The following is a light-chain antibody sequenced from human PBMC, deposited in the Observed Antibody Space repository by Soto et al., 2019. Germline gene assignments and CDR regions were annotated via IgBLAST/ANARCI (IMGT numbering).Light chain of an antibody. J-gene: IGKJ1*01. CDR3: LQYGIPLWT. Sequence: EIALTQSPGTLSLSPGERATLSCRASQSVTANYLAWYQQKPGQAPRLLIYAASIGATGIPDRFSGSGSGIDFTLTISRLEPEDFAVYYCLQYGIPLWTSGQGTKVEIK. CDR2: AAS. CDR1: QSVTANY. V-gene: IGKV3-20*01.